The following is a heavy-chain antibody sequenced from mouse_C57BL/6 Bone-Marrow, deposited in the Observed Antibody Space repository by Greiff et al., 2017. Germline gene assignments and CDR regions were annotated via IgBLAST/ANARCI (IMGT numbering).Heavy chain of an antibody. CDR2: INPSSGYT. D-gene: IGHD2-4*01. Sequence: VQLQQSGAELARPGASVKMSCKASGYTFPSYTMHWVKQRPGQGLEWIGYINPSSGYTKYNQKFKDKATLTADKSSSTAYMQLSSLTSEDSAVYYCARWDYDRDFDYWGQGTTLTVSS. CDR1: GYTFPSYT. J-gene: IGHJ2*01. V-gene: IGHV1-4*01. CDR3: ARWDYDRDFDY.